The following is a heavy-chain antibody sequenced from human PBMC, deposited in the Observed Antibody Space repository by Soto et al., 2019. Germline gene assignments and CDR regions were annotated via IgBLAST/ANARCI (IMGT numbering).Heavy chain of an antibody. CDR3: ARHYSAMGV. CDR2: IYSDNNT. J-gene: IGHJ6*02. Sequence: GGSLRLSCAASGFTVSSDSMTWVRQAPGKGLEWISIIYSDNNTDYADSVKGRFSIYRDTSKNILYLQMNSLRAEDTAEYYCARHYSAMGVWGQGTTVTVSS. CDR1: GFTVSSDS. V-gene: IGHV3-53*01.